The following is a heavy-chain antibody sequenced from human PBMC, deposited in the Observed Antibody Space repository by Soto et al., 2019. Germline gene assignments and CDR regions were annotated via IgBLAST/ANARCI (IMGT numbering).Heavy chain of an antibody. Sequence: GASVKVSCKASGYTFTSYGISWVRQAPGQGLEWMGWISAHNGNTNYAQKLQGRVTMTTDTSTSTAYMELRSLRSDDTAVYYCARDVGAYYYDSSGYYPDAFDIWVQGTMVTVS. V-gene: IGHV1-18*01. CDR3: ARDVGAYYYDSSGYYPDAFDI. J-gene: IGHJ3*02. CDR1: GYTFTSYG. CDR2: ISAHNGNT. D-gene: IGHD3-22*01.